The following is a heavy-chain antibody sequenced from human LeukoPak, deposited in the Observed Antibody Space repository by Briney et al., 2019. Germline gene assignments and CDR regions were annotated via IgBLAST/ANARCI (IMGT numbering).Heavy chain of an antibody. CDR1: GGSISSYY. CDR2: IYYSGST. CDR3: ARDDTVTGNDAFDI. Sequence: SETLSLTCTVSGGSISSYYWSWIRQPPGKGLEWIGYIYYSGSTNYNPSLKSRATISVDTSKNQYSLKLSSVTAADTAVYYCARDDTVTGNDAFDIWGQGTMVTVSS. D-gene: IGHD4-17*01. V-gene: IGHV4-59*01. J-gene: IGHJ3*02.